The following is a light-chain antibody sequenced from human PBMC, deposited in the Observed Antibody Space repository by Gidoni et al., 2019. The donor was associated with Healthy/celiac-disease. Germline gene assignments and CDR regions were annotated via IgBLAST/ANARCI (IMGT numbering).Light chain of an antibody. CDR3: QQYGSSPRA. Sequence: PGNLSLSPGERATLSCRASQSVSSSYLAWYQQKPGQAPRLLIYGASIRATGIPDRVSGSGSGTDFTLTISRLEPEEFAVYYCQQYGSSPRAFGGGTKVEIK. CDR2: GAS. V-gene: IGKV3-20*01. CDR1: QSVSSSY. J-gene: IGKJ4*01.